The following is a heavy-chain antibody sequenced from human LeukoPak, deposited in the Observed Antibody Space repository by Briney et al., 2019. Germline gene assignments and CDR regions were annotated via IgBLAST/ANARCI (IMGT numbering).Heavy chain of an antibody. Sequence: SETLSLTCAVYGGSLSGYYWGWIRQPPGKGLEWIGEINHSGSTNYNPSLKSRVTISVDPSKNQFSLKLSSVTAADTAVYYCARGRHDYGDYVGQDYWGQGTLVTVSS. D-gene: IGHD4-17*01. J-gene: IGHJ4*02. V-gene: IGHV4-34*01. CDR3: ARGRHDYGDYVGQDY. CDR1: GGSLSGYY. CDR2: INHSGST.